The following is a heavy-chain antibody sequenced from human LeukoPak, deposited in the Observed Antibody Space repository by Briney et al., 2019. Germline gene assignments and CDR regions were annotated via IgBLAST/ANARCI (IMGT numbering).Heavy chain of an antibody. J-gene: IGHJ4*02. D-gene: IGHD2-15*01. Sequence: SETLSLTCSVSGDSVTSSYRNWIRQPPGKGLEWIGYVSSNGTTNFTPSLRSRLIMSVDTAKNDISLILTSVTGADTAIYYCARLDCFVEGCYNHWGRGTLVTVSS. V-gene: IGHV4-59*08. CDR3: ARLDCFVEGCYNH. CDR2: VSSNGTT. CDR1: GDSVTSSY.